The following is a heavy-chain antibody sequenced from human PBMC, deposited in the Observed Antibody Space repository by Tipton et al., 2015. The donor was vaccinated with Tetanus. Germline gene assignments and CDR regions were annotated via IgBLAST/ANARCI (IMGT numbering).Heavy chain of an antibody. V-gene: IGHV4-39*01. CDR1: GFTFSSYS. CDR3: AKSDRVTRTSWYFHD. J-gene: IGHJ4*02. D-gene: IGHD2-2*01. CDR2: LDYSGNT. Sequence: LRLSCEGSGFTFSSYSMNWVRQPPGKGLEWIGSLDYSGNTYYNSSLMSRVTISVDTSKNQFSLRLNSVTAVDTAVYYCAKSDRVTRTSWYFHDWGQGTLVTVSS.